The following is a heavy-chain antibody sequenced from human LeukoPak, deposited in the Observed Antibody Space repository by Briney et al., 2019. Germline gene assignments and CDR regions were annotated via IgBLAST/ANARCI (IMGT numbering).Heavy chain of an antibody. CDR1: GFTFSSYA. CDR2: ISGSGSST. CDR3: AVCRNWPTFDC. D-gene: IGHD1-20*01. V-gene: IGHV3-23*01. Sequence: PGGSLRLSCAASGFTFSSYAMSCARHAPGKGLEWVSAISGSGSSTYYADSVKGRFTISRDKSKNTLYLQTNSLRAEDTAVYYCAVCRNWPTFDCWGQGTLVIVTS. J-gene: IGHJ4*02.